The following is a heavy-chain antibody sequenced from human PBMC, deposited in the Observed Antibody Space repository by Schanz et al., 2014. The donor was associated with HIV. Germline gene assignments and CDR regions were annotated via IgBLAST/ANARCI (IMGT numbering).Heavy chain of an antibody. V-gene: IGHV3-33*03. CDR3: AKGATRPDYFDS. CDR1: GFSFRKFG. J-gene: IGHJ4*02. D-gene: IGHD1-26*01. CDR2: IWYDGSQT. Sequence: QVRLVESGGGVVQPGTSVRLSCAASGFSFRKFGMHWVRQAPGKGLEWVAIIWYDGSQTRYTGSVKGRFTISRDNSKNILYLQMNSVRPEDTAVYFCAKGATRPDYFDSWGQGTLVTVSP.